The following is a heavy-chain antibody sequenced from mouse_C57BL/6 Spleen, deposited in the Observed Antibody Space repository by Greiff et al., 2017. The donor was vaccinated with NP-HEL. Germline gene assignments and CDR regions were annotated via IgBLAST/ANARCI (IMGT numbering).Heavy chain of an antibody. CDR2: FYPGDGDT. CDR1: GYAFSSSW. J-gene: IGHJ1*03. D-gene: IGHD1-1*01. CDR3: ARGHYYGSSYWYFDV. V-gene: IGHV1-82*01. Sequence: VQVVESGPELVKPGASVKISCKASGYAFSSSWMNWVKQRPGKGLEWIGRFYPGDGDTNYNGKFKGKATLTADKSSSTAYMQLSSLTSEDSAVYFCARGHYYGSSYWYFDVWGTGTTVTVSS.